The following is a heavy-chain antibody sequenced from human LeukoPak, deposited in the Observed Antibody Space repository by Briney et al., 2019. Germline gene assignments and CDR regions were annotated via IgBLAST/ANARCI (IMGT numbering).Heavy chain of an antibody. J-gene: IGHJ4*02. CDR1: GGSISSGKW. V-gene: IGHV4/OR15-8*01. CDR2: ISHSGSP. Sequence: SEALSLTCGVSGGSISSGKWWSWVRQPPGKGLEWIGEISHSGSPNYNPSLKSRLTISVDLPKNQFSLDLRSVTAADTAVYYCARDAAAGYSLACWGQGTQVTVSS. CDR3: ARDAAAGYSLAC. D-gene: IGHD6-13*01.